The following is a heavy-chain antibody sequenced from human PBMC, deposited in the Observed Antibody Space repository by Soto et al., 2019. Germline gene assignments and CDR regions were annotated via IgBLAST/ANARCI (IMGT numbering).Heavy chain of an antibody. Sequence: EVQLVQSGGGLVQPGGALRLSCAASGFTFRNYWMHWIRQAPGKGLLWVSRISHDERTTPYADAVKGRFTISSDNAKNTFYLQMIRLRAEDTAVYYCALGGASFAHPPDSWGQGTLVTVSS. CDR3: ALGGASFAHPPDS. J-gene: IGHJ4*02. V-gene: IGHV3-74*01. D-gene: IGHD3-16*01. CDR1: GFTFRNYW. CDR2: ISHDERTT.